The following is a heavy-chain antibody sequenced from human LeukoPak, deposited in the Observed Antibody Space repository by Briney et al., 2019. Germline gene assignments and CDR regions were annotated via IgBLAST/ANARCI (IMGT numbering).Heavy chain of an antibody. CDR2: ISSSSSYI. D-gene: IGHD3-10*01. CDR3: ASRYGSGSYYPIYYYYYYMDV. V-gene: IGHV3-21*01. Sequence: NPGGSLRLSCAASGFTFSSYSMNWVRQAPGKGLEWVSSISSSSSYIYYADSVKGRFTISRDNAKNSLYLQMNSLRAEDTAVYYCASRYGSGSYYPIYYYYYYMDVWGKGTTVTVSS. J-gene: IGHJ6*03. CDR1: GFTFSSYS.